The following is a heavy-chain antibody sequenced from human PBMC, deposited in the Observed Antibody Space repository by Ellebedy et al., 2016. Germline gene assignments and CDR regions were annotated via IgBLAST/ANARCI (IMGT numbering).Heavy chain of an antibody. Sequence: KVSXKGSRYSFTTYWIGWVRQMPGEGLEWMGIIFLRDSTTKYSPSFQGQVTISADTSINTAYLQWGSLKASDTAMYYCARTGGTRAPMDVWGQGTTVTVSS. CDR3: ARTGGTRAPMDV. D-gene: IGHD1-14*01. CDR2: IFLRDSTT. V-gene: IGHV5-51*01. CDR1: RYSFTTYW. J-gene: IGHJ6*02.